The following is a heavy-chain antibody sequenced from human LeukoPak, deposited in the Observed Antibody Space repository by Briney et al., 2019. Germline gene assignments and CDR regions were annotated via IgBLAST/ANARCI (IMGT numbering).Heavy chain of an antibody. CDR3: AKHVAVLPAPRNYYFDY. Sequence: PGGSLRLSCGASGFTFSTYAMSWVRQAPGKGLEWVSSITGNGDTTYYADSVKGRFTISRDNSKNTLFLHMNSLRAEDTAIFYCAKHVAVLPAPRNYYFDYWGQGTLVTVSS. V-gene: IGHV3-23*01. J-gene: IGHJ4*02. D-gene: IGHD2-2*01. CDR1: GFTFSTYA. CDR2: ITGNGDTT.